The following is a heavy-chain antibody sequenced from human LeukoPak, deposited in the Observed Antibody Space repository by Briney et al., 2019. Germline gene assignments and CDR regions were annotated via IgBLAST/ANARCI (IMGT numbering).Heavy chain of an antibody. J-gene: IGHJ6*03. V-gene: IGHV1-46*01. D-gene: IGHD6-19*01. CDR1: GYTFTSYY. Sequence: ASVKVSCKASGYTFTSYYMHWVRQAPGQGLEWMGIINPSGGSTSYAQKFQGRVTMTRDTSTSTVYMELSSLRSEDTAVYYCARAASRSGWYLSVSYYYMDVWGKGTTVTVSS. CDR2: INPSGGST. CDR3: ARAASRSGWYLSVSYYYMDV.